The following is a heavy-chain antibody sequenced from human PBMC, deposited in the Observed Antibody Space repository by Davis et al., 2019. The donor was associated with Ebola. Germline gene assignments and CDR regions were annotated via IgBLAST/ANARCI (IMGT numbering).Heavy chain of an antibody. D-gene: IGHD2-8*01. V-gene: IGHV3-13*01. J-gene: IGHJ6*02. CDR2: FGAVGGS. Sequence: GGSLRLSCAASGFRFSNYDMHWVRQRRGEGLERVSVFGAVGGSRYSASVKGRFTVSRENAKNSFYLQLNNLRVDDTAVYYCARACTIDSCFKSGLDVWGQGTTVTVSS. CDR1: GFRFSNYD. CDR3: ARACTIDSCFKSGLDV.